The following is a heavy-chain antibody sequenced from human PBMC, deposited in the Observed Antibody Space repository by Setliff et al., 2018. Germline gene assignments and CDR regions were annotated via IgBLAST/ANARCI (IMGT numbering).Heavy chain of an antibody. V-gene: IGHV4-30-4*08. CDR3: ARESRYYYDNLGTLDY. CDR2: IYSSGST. J-gene: IGHJ4*02. Sequence: SETLSLTCTVSGGSISSGDYYWSWIRQPPGQGLEWIGYIYSSGSTYYNPSLKSRVSISVDTSKNQFSLKLSSVTAADTAVYYCARESRYYYDNLGTLDYWGQGTLVTVSS. D-gene: IGHD3-22*01. CDR1: GGSISSGDYY.